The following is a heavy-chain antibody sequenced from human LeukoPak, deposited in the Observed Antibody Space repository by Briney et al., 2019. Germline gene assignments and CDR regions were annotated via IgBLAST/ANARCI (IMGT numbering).Heavy chain of an antibody. CDR2: INPRLGGT. CDR1: GYTFTHYY. D-gene: IGHD2-21*02. V-gene: IGHV1-2*02. J-gene: IGHJ4*02. Sequence: SPGKLSCKASGYTFTHYYLHWVRQAPGQGHEGRGGINPRLGGTNYAQKFQDRVTMTWDASTNTAYIELSSQGSDDTAMYYCAMDLESVVVTAFSSYWGQGSLVTVSS. CDR3: AMDLESVVVTAFSSY.